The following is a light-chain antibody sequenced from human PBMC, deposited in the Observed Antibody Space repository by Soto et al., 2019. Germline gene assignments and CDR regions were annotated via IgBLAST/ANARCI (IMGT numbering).Light chain of an antibody. CDR2: DAS. J-gene: IGKJ1*01. V-gene: IGKV1-5*01. Sequence: DIQTTQSPSTLSASVGDRVTITCRASQSISSWLAWYQQKPGKAPKLLIYDASSLESGVPSRFSGSGSGTEFTLTISSLQPDDFATYYCQQYNSYPWTFGPGTKVEI. CDR3: QQYNSYPWT. CDR1: QSISSW.